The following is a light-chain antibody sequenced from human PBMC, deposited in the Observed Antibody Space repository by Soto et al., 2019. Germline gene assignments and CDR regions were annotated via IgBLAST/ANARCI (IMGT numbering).Light chain of an antibody. V-gene: IGLV1-44*01. J-gene: IGLJ1*01. Sequence: QSVLTQPPSASGTPGQRVTISCSGVSSNIGTNPVAWYQQLPGTAPKLLINDDKHRPSGVPERFSGSRSGTSASLAISGLQSEDEADYFCGTCEASLSGYVFGTGTKVTVL. CDR3: GTCEASLSGYV. CDR1: SSNIGTNP. CDR2: DDK.